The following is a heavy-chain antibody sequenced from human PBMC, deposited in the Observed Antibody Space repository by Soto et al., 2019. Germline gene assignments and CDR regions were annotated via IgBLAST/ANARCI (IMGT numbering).Heavy chain of an antibody. CDR2: INAGNGNT. Sequence: QVQLVQSGAEVKKPGASVKVSCKASGYTFTSYAMHWVRQAPGQRLEWMGWINAGNGNTKYSQKFQGRVTITRDTSASTAYMELSSLRSEDTAVYCCARVRWVAAVPIDDYGGQGSLVTVSS. CDR3: ARVRWVAAVPIDDY. D-gene: IGHD2-15*01. CDR1: GYTFTSYA. J-gene: IGHJ4*02. V-gene: IGHV1-3*01.